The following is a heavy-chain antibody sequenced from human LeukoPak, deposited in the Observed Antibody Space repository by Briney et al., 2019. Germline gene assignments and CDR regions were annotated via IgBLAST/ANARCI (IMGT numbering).Heavy chain of an antibody. J-gene: IGHJ3*02. D-gene: IGHD2-2*01. CDR1: GGTFSSYA. CDR2: IISICDSA. Sequence: SVKVSCKASGGTFSSYAISWVRQAPRQGREWRGGIISICDSANYYHQFQGRVTITADGSTSRAYMELSSLRSEDTAVDYCAREGGVVVPAATTVAGFDICGQGTMVTVSS. V-gene: IGHV1-69*13. CDR3: AREGGVVVPAATTVAGFDI.